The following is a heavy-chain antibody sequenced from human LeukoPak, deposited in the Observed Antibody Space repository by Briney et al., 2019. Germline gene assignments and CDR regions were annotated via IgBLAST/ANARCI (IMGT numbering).Heavy chain of an antibody. J-gene: IGHJ4*02. V-gene: IGHV4-31*03. Sequence: SETLSLTCTVSGASISSGDYYWSWIRQHPRKGLEWIGYIYYSGNTYYNPSLKSRVTISLDASKNQFSLKLTSVTAADTAVYYCGRDFSGRTQIDYWGQGTLVTVSS. CDR3: GRDFSGRTQIDY. D-gene: IGHD3-10*01. CDR2: IYYSGNT. CDR1: GASISSGDYY.